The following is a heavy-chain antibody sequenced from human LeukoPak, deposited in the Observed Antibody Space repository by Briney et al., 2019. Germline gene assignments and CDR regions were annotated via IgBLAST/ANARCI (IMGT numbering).Heavy chain of an antibody. V-gene: IGHV3-7*03. D-gene: IGHD3-3*01. CDR3: ARDQYDTWSRRGNFDS. CDR2: IKLDGSEK. CDR1: GFTFGKYW. Sequence: GGSLRLSCVASGFTFGKYWMSWVRQAPGKGLEWVANIKLDGSEKNYVDSVKGRFTISRDNTKNSLYPQMNSLRVEDTAVFYCARDQYDTWSRRGNFDSWGQGTLVIVSS. J-gene: IGHJ4*02.